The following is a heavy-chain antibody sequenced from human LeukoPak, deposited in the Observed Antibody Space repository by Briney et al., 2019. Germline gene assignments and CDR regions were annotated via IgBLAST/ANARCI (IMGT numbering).Heavy chain of an antibody. CDR3: ARSPTYYYDSSGI. CDR1: GGSISSYY. Sequence: SETLSLTCTVSGGSISSYYWSWIRQPPGKGLGWIGYIYYSGSTNYNPSLKSRVTISVDTSKNQFSLKLSSVTAADTAVYYCARSPTYYYDSSGIWGQGTLVTVSS. D-gene: IGHD3-22*01. J-gene: IGHJ4*02. V-gene: IGHV4-59*08. CDR2: IYYSGST.